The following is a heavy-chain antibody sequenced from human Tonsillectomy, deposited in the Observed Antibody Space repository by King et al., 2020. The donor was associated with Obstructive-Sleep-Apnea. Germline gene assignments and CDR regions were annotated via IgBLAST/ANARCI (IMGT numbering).Heavy chain of an antibody. Sequence: QLQESGPGLVKPSETLSLTCTVSGGSISNHYWSWIRQPPGKGRQWIGYIYYRWNTNYNPSLKSRVTMSVDTAKNQFSLGLSSMPTADTAVYYCAGRQDYGDYADWYFELWGRGTLVTVSS. CDR3: AGRQDYGDYADWYFEL. CDR2: IYYRWNT. CDR1: GGSISNHY. V-gene: IGHV4-59*11. D-gene: IGHD4-17*01. J-gene: IGHJ2*01.